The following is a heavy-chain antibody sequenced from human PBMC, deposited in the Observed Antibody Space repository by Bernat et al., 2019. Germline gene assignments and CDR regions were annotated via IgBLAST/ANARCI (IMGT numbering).Heavy chain of an antibody. D-gene: IGHD2-15*01. Sequence: EVQLVESGGGLIQPGGSLRLSCAASGFTVSSNYMSWVRQAPGKGLEWVSVIYSGGSTYYADSVKGRFTISRDNSKNTLYLQMNSLRAGDTAVYYCAHIGYCSGGSCLGEPTEYFQHWGQGTLVTVSS. V-gene: IGHV3-53*01. J-gene: IGHJ1*01. CDR1: GFTVSSNY. CDR3: AHIGYCSGGSCLGEPTEYFQH. CDR2: IYSGGST.